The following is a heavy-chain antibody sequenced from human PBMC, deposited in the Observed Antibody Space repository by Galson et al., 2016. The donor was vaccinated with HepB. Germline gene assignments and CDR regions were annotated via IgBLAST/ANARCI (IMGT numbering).Heavy chain of an antibody. Sequence: SLRLSCAASGVTFSTYSMNWVRQAPGKGLEWVSYISHSSATIHYAAAVKGRFTIPRDNAKNSLYLQMNSLRDDDTAVYYCTNDRGSYYYGSGALSDWGQGTLVTVSS. CDR2: ISHSSATI. CDR1: GVTFSTYS. V-gene: IGHV3-48*02. D-gene: IGHD3-10*01. CDR3: TNDRGSYYYGSGALSD. J-gene: IGHJ4*02.